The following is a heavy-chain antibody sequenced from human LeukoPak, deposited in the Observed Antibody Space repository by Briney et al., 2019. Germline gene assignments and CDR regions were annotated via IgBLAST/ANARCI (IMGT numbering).Heavy chain of an antibody. CDR1: GFTFSTYW. V-gene: IGHV3-23*01. D-gene: IGHD3-22*01. CDR2: ISGSGGST. J-gene: IGHJ4*02. CDR3: AKDPWSSDNDSSGYYFDY. Sequence: GGSLRLSCAASGFTFSTYWMSWVRQAPGKGLEWVSAISGSGGSTYYADFVKGRFTISRDNSKNTLYLQMNSLRAEDTAVYYCAKDPWSSDNDSSGYYFDYWGQGTLVTVSS.